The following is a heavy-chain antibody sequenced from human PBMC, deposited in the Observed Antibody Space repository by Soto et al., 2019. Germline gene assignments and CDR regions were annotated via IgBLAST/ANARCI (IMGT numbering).Heavy chain of an antibody. CDR2: IYYSGST. J-gene: IGHJ3*02. Sequence: QVQLQESGPGLVKPSETLSLTCTVSGGSISSYYWSWIRQPPGKGLEWIGYIYYSGSTNYNPSLKSRVTISVYTSKNQFSLKLSSVTAADTAVYYCAAGITCGGVIVDAFDIWGQGTMVTVSS. CDR3: AAGITCGGVIVDAFDI. V-gene: IGHV4-59*01. D-gene: IGHD3-16*02. CDR1: GGSISSYY.